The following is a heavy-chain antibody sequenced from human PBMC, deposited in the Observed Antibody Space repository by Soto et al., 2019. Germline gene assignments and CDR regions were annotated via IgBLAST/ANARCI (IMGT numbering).Heavy chain of an antibody. CDR3: ARQGFGPLHGLVDV. CDR2: VHHSWGS. V-gene: IGHV4-59*08. Sequence: QVQLQESGPGLVKPSETLSLSCTVSGGSISSYYWSWFRQSPGKRMEWIGYVHHSWGSSYNPSLRSRVSISLDTSKSQFSLKGTSVTATDTAVYYCARQGFGPLHGLVDVWGQGTKVTVSS. J-gene: IGHJ6*02. CDR1: GGSISSYY. D-gene: IGHD3-10*01.